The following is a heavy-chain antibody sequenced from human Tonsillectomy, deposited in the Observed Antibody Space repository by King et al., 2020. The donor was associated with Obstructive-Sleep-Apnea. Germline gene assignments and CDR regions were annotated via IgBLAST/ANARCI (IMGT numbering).Heavy chain of an antibody. J-gene: IGHJ3*01. CDR2: IYYSGTT. Sequence: VQLQESGPGLVKPSQTLSLTCAVSGGSISSGGYSWSWIRQPPGKGLEWIGYIYYSGTTYYNPSLHSRVTMSVDSSKNQFSLKLSSATAADTAVYYFSRVQDYGDYVPTQRVAYDVWGQGTMVTVSS. CDR3: SRVQDYGDYVPTQRVAYDV. D-gene: IGHD4-17*01. CDR1: GGSISSGGYS. V-gene: IGHV4-30-4*07.